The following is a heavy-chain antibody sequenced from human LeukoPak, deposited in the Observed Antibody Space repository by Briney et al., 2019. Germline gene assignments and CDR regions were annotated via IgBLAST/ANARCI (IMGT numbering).Heavy chain of an antibody. D-gene: IGHD3-22*01. CDR1: GGSISSGGYY. CDR3: ARAHDSSGIL. Sequence: NASETLSLTCTVSGGSISSGGYYWSWIRQHPGKGLEWIGYIYYSGSTYHNPSLKSRVTISVDTSKNQFSLKLSSVTAADTAVYYCARAHDSSGILWGQGTLVTVSS. CDR2: IYYSGST. J-gene: IGHJ4*02. V-gene: IGHV4-31*03.